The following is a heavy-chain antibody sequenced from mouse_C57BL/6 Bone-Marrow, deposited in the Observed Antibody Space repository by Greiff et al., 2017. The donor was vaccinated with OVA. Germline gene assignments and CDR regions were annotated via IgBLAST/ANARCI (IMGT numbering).Heavy chain of an antibody. CDR1: GFTFTSYG. Sequence: EVKLVESGGDLVKPGGSLKLSCAASGFTFTSYGMSWVRQTPDKRLEWVATISRSGSYTYYPDSVKGRITISRDNAKNTLYLQMSSLKSADTAMYYCARSYDSYYFDYWGQGTTLTVSS. D-gene: IGHD2-3*01. CDR2: ISRSGSYT. V-gene: IGHV5-6*01. CDR3: ARSYDSYYFDY. J-gene: IGHJ2*01.